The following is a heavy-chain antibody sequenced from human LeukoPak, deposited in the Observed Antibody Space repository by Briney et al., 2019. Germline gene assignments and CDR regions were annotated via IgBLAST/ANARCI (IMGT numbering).Heavy chain of an antibody. J-gene: IGHJ6*02. Sequence: VASVKVSCKASGYTFTGYYMHWVRQAPGQGLEWMGWINPNSGGTNYAQKFQGRVTMTRDTSISTAYMELSRLRSDDTAVYYCARTGYCSGGSCYYYYGMDVWGQGTTVTVSS. CDR2: INPNSGGT. V-gene: IGHV1-2*02. CDR1: GYTFTGYY. D-gene: IGHD2-15*01. CDR3: ARTGYCSGGSCYYYYGMDV.